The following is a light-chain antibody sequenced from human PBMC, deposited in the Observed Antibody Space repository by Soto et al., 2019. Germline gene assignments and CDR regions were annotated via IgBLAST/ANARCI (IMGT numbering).Light chain of an antibody. CDR2: DVN. CDR1: SSDVGYYNY. Sequence: QSVLTQPASVSGSPGESIAISCTGTSSDVGYYNYVSWYQQHPGKAPNVMIYDVNNRPSGVPDRFSGSKFGNTASLTISGLQAEDEADYYCSSYTSSSTYVFGPGTKVTVL. J-gene: IGLJ1*01. CDR3: SSYTSSSTYV. V-gene: IGLV2-14*01.